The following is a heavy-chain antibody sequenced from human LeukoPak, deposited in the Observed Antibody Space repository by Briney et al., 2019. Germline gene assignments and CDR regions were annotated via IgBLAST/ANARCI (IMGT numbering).Heavy chain of an antibody. V-gene: IGHV4-59*08. J-gene: IGHJ5*02. D-gene: IGHD3-16*01. CDR1: GGSISGYY. Sequence: SETLSLTCTVSGGSISGYYWSWIRQPPGKGLEWIGYIYYSGSTNYNPSLKSRVTISVDTSKNQFSLKLSSVTAADTAVYYCASCGGGGGFDPWGQGTLVTVSS. CDR2: IYYSGST. CDR3: ASCGGGGGFDP.